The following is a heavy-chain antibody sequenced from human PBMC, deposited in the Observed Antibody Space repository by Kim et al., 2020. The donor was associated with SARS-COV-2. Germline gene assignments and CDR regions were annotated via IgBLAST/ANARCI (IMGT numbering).Heavy chain of an antibody. Sequence: VSVKSRITINPDTSKNQFSLQRNSVTPEDTAVYYCAREPDSGSYYDWFDPWGQGTLVTVSS. CDR3: AREPDSGSYYDWFDP. V-gene: IGHV6-1*01. D-gene: IGHD1-26*01. J-gene: IGHJ5*02.